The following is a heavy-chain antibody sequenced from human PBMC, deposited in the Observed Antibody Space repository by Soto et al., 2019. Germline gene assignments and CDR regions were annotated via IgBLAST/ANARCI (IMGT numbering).Heavy chain of an antibody. CDR1: GGTPSGYY. CDR2: IYSSGSP. V-gene: IGHV4-4*07. J-gene: IGHJ5*02. Sequence: SETLSLTCTVAGGTPSGYYWTWIRQSAGGGLEWIGRIYSSGSPNYNPSLKSRVTIPLDTSMNHFSLRLRSVSAADTAVYYCARGQRFSDWFDPWGQGTLVTVS. D-gene: IGHD3-3*01. CDR3: ARGQRFSDWFDP.